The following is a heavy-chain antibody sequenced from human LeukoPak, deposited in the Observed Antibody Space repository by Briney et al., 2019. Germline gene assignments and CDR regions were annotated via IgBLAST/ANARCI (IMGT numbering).Heavy chain of an antibody. CDR2: IYYSGST. J-gene: IGHJ4*02. CDR3: ARYARAGYSSGWYYFDY. V-gene: IGHV4-39*01. D-gene: IGHD6-19*01. CDR1: VVSISSSSYY. Sequence: PPQTLSLTSTVSVVSISSSSYYCGCIRHPPRNGLEWRGRIYYSGSTYYNTSLKSRVTISVDTSKNQFSLKLSSVAAADTAVYYCARYARAGYSSGWYYFDYWGQGTLVTVSS.